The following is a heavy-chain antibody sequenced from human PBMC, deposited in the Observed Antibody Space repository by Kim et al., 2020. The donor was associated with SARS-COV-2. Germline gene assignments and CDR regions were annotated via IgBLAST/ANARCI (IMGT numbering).Heavy chain of an antibody. CDR2: IKQDGSEK. CDR3: ARTTQNGDSSGYYYGVPGYYFDY. CDR1: GFTFSSYW. V-gene: IGHV3-7*01. J-gene: IGHJ4*02. Sequence: GGSLRLSCAASGFTFSSYWMSWVRQAPGKGLEWVANIKQDGSEKYYVDSVKGRFTISRDNAKNSLYLQMNSLRAEDTAVYYCARTTQNGDSSGYYYGVPGYYFDYWGQGTLVTVSS. D-gene: IGHD3-22*01.